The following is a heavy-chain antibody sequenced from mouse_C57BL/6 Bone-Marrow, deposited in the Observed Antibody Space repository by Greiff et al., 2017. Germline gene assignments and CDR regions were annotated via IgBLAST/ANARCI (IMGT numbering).Heavy chain of an antibody. J-gene: IGHJ3*01. CDR3: AKERSVWFAY. Sequence: QVQLQQPGAELVKPGASVKMSCKASGYTFTSYWITWVKQRPGQGLEWIGDIYPGSGSTNYNEKFKSKATLTLDPSSSTAYMQHSSLTSEDSAVYYCAKERSVWFAYWGQGTLVTVSA. CDR2: IYPGSGST. V-gene: IGHV1-55*01. CDR1: GYTFTSYW.